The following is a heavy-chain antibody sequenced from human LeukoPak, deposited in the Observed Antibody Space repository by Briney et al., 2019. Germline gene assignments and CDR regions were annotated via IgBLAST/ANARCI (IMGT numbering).Heavy chain of an antibody. CDR3: ARVGYYESSGYYEY. V-gene: IGHV1-2*06. J-gene: IGHJ4*02. D-gene: IGHD3-22*01. CDR1: GYTFTGYY. Sequence: ASVKVSCKASGYTFTGYYMHWVRQAPGQGLEWMGRINPNSGGTNYAQKFQGRVTMTRDTSTSTVYMELSRLRSDDTAVYYCARVGYYESSGYYEYWGQGTLVTVSS. CDR2: INPNSGGT.